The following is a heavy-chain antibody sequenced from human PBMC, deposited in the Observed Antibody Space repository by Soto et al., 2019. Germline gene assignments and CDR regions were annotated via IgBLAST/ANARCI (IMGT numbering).Heavy chain of an antibody. V-gene: IGHV1-69*13. CDR1: GGTFSSYA. J-gene: IGHJ5*02. CDR3: AREDDFWSGYYLPIDP. D-gene: IGHD3-3*01. Sequence: SVKVSCKASGGTFSSYAISWVRQAPGQGLEWMGGIIPIFGTANYAQKFQGRVTITADESTSTAYMELSSLRSEDTAVYYCAREDDFWSGYYLPIDPWGQGTLVTSPQ. CDR2: IIPIFGTA.